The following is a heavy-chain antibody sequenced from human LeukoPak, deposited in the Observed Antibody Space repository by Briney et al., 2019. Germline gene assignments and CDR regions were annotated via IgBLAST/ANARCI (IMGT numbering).Heavy chain of an antibody. J-gene: IGHJ1*01. CDR3: AREHDYGDREYFQH. Sequence: GGSLRLSCAASGFTFSSYWMSWVRQAPGKGLEWVANIKQDGSEKYYVDSVKGRFTISRDNAKNSLYLQMNSLRAEDTAVYYCAREHDYGDREYFQHWGQGTLVTVSS. D-gene: IGHD4-17*01. V-gene: IGHV3-7*01. CDR1: GFTFSSYW. CDR2: IKQDGSEK.